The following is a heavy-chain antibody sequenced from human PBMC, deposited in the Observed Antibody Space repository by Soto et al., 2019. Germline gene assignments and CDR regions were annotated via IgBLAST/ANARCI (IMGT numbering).Heavy chain of an antibody. CDR3: VRGQFSAFDC. CDR1: GDSVSRNGVA. J-gene: IGHJ4*02. V-gene: IGHV6-1*01. Sequence: QVQLHQSGPGLVKPSQTLSLTCAISGDSVSRNGVAWNWIRQSPSRGLEWLGRTYYRSKWSSDYAVSVKSRIAINPDTSKSQFSLPLNSVTPEDTAVYYCVRGQFSAFDCWGQGTLVTVSS. CDR2: TYYRSKWSS.